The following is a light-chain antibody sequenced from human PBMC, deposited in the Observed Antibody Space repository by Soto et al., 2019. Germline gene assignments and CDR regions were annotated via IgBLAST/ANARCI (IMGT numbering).Light chain of an antibody. CDR1: QSVSSN. V-gene: IGKV3-15*01. CDR3: QLYDHWPPVYT. J-gene: IGKJ2*01. Sequence: EIVMTQSPATLSVSPGERATLSCRASQSVSSNLAWYQQKPGQAPRLLIYGASTRATGIPARFSGSGSGTEFTLTISSLQSEDFAVYYCQLYDHWPPVYTFGQGTKLQIK. CDR2: GAS.